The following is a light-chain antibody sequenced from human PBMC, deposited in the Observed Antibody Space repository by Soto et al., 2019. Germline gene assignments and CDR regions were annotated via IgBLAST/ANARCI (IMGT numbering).Light chain of an antibody. V-gene: IGKV3-15*01. CDR2: GAS. J-gene: IGKJ1*01. CDR1: QSVSSN. CDR3: QQYNNWPPT. Sequence: EIVMTQSPATLSVSPGERATLSCRASQSVSSNLAWYQQKPGQAPRLLIYGASTRAPGIPARFSGSGSGTEFTLTICSLQSEDFAVYYCQQYNNWPPTLGQGTKVEIK.